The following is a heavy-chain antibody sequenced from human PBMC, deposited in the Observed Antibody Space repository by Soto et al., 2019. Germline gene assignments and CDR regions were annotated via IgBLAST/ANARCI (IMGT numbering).Heavy chain of an antibody. Sequence: QVQLVESGGGVVQPGRSLRLSCAASGFTFSSYGMHWVRQAPGKGLEWVAVIWYDGSNKYYADSVKGRFTISRDNSKNKLYLHMNSLRAEDMAVYYWAGGGYCSGVSGSCLFAYWGQGTLVTVSS. CDR2: IWYDGSNK. CDR3: AGGGYCSGVSGSCLFAY. D-gene: IGHD2-15*01. J-gene: IGHJ4*02. V-gene: IGHV3-33*01. CDR1: GFTFSSYG.